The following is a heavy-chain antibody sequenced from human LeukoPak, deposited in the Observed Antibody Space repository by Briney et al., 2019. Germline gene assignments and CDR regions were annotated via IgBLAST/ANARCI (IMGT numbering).Heavy chain of an antibody. CDR1: GFTFSSYS. CDR3: ARDQLESGDFDY. D-gene: IGHD1-1*01. V-gene: IGHV3-21*01. Sequence: PGGSPRLSCAASGFTFSSYSMNWVRQAPGKGLEWVSSISSSSSYIYYADSVKGRFTISRDNAKNSLYLQMNSLRAEDTAVYYCARDQLESGDFDYWGQGTLVTVSS. CDR2: ISSSSSYI. J-gene: IGHJ4*02.